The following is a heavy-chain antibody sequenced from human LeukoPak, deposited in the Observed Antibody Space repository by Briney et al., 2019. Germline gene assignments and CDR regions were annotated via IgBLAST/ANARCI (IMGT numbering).Heavy chain of an antibody. D-gene: IGHD6-13*01. J-gene: IGHJ4*02. CDR1: GFTFSTYA. CDR2: IGVSGANT. V-gene: IGHV3-23*01. CDR3: AKREAAIGVIDY. Sequence: GGSLRLSCAASGFTFSTYAMGWVRQAPGKGLEWVSVIGVSGANTYYADAVKGRFTMSRDNSKNTLYLQMNSPRVEDTAVYYCAKREAAIGVIDYWGQGTLVTVSS.